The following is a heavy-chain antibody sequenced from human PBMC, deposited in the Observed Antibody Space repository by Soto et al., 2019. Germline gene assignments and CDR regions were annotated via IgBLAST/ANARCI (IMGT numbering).Heavy chain of an antibody. J-gene: IGHJ4*02. CDR3: ARGGITMVRGVIVPLGY. D-gene: IGHD3-10*01. CDR2: IYSSGST. Sequence: SETLSLTCTVSGGSISGYYWSWIRQPPGKGLEWIGYIYSSGSTNYNPSLKSRVTISLDTSKNQCTLKLSSATAADTAVYYCARGGITMVRGVIVPLGYWGQGTLVTVSS. V-gene: IGHV4-59*01. CDR1: GGSISGYY.